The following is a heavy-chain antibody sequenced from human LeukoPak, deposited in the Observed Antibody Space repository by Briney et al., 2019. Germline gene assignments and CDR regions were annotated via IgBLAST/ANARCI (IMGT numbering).Heavy chain of an antibody. Sequence: PAGSLRLSCSVSGFTFTSFAMIWVRQAPGMGLKWFAIINAGGNTTDYADSVKGRFIISIDNSKHTISVQMNRLRAEDTAVYYCAKEGEICFGRRCYSHHHYAMDAWGQGTTVTVSS. V-gene: IGHV3-23*01. CDR1: GFTFTSFA. J-gene: IGHJ6*02. D-gene: IGHD2-21*01. CDR2: INAGGNTT. CDR3: AKEGEICFGRRCYSHHHYAMDA.